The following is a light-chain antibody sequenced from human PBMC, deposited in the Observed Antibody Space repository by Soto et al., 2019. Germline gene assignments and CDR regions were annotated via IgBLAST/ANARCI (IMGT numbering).Light chain of an antibody. CDR2: DAS. J-gene: IGKJ4*01. CDR1: QSISSW. V-gene: IGKV1-5*01. CDR3: QQYNSYVFT. Sequence: DIQMTQSPSTMSASVGDRVTITCRASQSISSWLASYQQKPGKAPTLLIYDASRLESGVPSRFSGSGSGTEFSLTISSLQPDDFATSYCQQYNSYVFTFGGGTKVESK.